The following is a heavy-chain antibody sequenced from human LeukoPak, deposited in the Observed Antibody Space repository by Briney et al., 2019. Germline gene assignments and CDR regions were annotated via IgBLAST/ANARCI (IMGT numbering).Heavy chain of an antibody. CDR2: VSPTGTT. CDR3: ATAPFGTSDYTDV. CDR1: GFSLRKYS. V-gene: IGHV3-69-1*01. Sequence: GGSLRLSCVASGFSLRKYSLNWVRQGPGKGLEWVAHVSPTGTTHYVDSVKGRFTISRDNVRNSLSLQMHSLRSGDTAVYFCATAPFGTSDYTDVWGRGTTVTVSS. D-gene: IGHD3/OR15-3a*01. J-gene: IGHJ6*03.